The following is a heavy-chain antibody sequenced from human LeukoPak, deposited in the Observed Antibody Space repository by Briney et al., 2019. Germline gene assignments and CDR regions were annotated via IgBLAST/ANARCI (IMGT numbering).Heavy chain of an antibody. CDR3: ARDNYYDSSGLGY. Sequence: GGSLRLSCAASGFTFSDYYMTWIRQAPGKGLEWVSYVNSRGNIIYYADSVKGRFTISRDNAKNSLYLQMSSLRDDDTAVYYCARDNYYDSSGLGYWGQGTLVTVSS. V-gene: IGHV3-11*01. CDR2: VNSRGNII. CDR1: GFTFSDYY. J-gene: IGHJ4*02. D-gene: IGHD3-22*01.